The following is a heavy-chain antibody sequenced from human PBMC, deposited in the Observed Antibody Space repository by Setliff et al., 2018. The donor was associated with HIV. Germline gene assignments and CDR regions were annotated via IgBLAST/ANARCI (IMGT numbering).Heavy chain of an antibody. Sequence: ASVKVSCKASGYTFTNFAMHWVRQAPRQRLEWMGWINAGNGNTKYSQKFQGRVTITRDTSASTAYMELSSLRSEGTAVYYCARAAITMIVVIANYGMDVWGQGTTVTVSS. CDR3: ARAAITMIVVIANYGMDV. J-gene: IGHJ6*02. V-gene: IGHV1-3*01. CDR1: GYTFTNFA. D-gene: IGHD3-22*01. CDR2: INAGNGNT.